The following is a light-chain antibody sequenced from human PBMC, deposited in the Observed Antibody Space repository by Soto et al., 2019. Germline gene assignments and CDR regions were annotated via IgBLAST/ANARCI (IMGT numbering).Light chain of an antibody. Sequence: IQMTQSPSSVSASVGDRVTITCRASQGISSWLAWYQQKPGKAPKLLIYDASSLESGVPSRFSGSGSGTEFTLTIYSLQPDDFATYYCQQYNSYSWTFGQGTKVDIK. CDR1: QGISSW. V-gene: IGKV1-5*01. CDR3: QQYNSYSWT. J-gene: IGKJ1*01. CDR2: DAS.